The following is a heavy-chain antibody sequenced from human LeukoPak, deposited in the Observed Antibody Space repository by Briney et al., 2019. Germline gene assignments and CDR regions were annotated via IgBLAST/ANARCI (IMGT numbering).Heavy chain of an antibody. CDR2: IYYSGST. CDR1: GGSISGYY. D-gene: IGHD6-13*01. J-gene: IGHJ4*02. CDR3: ARDGGAGIAAAPAHYYFDY. V-gene: IGHV4-59*12. Sequence: PSETLSLTCTVSGGSISGYYWSWMRQPPGKGLEWIGYIYYSGSTNYNPSLKSRVTISVDTSKNQFSLKLSSVTAADTAVYYCARDGGAGIAAAPAHYYFDYWGQGTLVTVSS.